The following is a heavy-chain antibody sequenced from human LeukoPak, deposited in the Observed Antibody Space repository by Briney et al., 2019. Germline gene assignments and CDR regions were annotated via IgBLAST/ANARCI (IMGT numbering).Heavy chain of an antibody. V-gene: IGHV3-64*01. D-gene: IGHD3-22*01. CDR1: GFTFSSYA. CDR2: ISSNGGST. J-gene: IGHJ3*02. CDR3: ARGDSGDSSGYYDAFDI. Sequence: GGSLRLSCAASGFTFSSYAMHWVRQAPGKGLEYVSAISSNGGSTYYANSVKGRFTISRDNSKNTLYLQMGSLRAEDMAVYYCARGDSGDSSGYYDAFDIWGQGVMVTVSS.